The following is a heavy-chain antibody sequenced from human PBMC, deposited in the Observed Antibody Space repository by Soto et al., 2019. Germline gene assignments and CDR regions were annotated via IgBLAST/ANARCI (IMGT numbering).Heavy chain of an antibody. CDR3: ARWGGEDSSSWYGWFDP. V-gene: IGHV4-59*01. J-gene: IGHJ5*02. Sequence: SETLSLTCTVSGGSISSYYWSWIRQPPGKGLEGIGYIYYSGSTNYNPSLKSRVTISVDTSKNQFSLKRSSVTAADTAVYYCARWGGEDSSSWYGWFDPWGQGTLVTVSS. CDR2: IYYSGST. D-gene: IGHD6-13*01. CDR1: GGSISSYY.